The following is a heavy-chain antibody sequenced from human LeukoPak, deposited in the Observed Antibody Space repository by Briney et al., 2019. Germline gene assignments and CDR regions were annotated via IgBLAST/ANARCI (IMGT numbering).Heavy chain of an antibody. V-gene: IGHV4-39*01. D-gene: IGHD5-18*01. CDR1: GGSISISSYY. CDR3: ARAERGYSYGYLPWGFYP. Sequence: SETLSLTCTVSGGSISISSYYWGWIRQPPGKGLEWIGSIYYCGSTYYNPSLKSRVTISVDTSKNQFSLKLSSVTAADTAVYYCARAERGYSYGYLPWGFYPWGQGTLVTVSS. J-gene: IGHJ5*02. CDR2: IYYCGST.